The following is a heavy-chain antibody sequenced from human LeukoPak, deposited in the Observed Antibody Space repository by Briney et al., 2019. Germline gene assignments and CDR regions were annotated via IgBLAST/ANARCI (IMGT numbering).Heavy chain of an antibody. J-gene: IGHJ4*02. CDR1: GFTFSSYG. D-gene: IGHD3-10*01. CDR3: ARVKGSGSYYPTDD. V-gene: IGHV3-33*01. CDR2: IWYDGSNK. Sequence: GGSLRLSCAASGFTFSSYGMHWVRQAPGKGLEWVAVIWYDGSNKYYADSVKGRFTISRDNSKNTLYLQMNSLRAEDTAVYYCARVKGSGSYYPTDDWGQGTLVTVSS.